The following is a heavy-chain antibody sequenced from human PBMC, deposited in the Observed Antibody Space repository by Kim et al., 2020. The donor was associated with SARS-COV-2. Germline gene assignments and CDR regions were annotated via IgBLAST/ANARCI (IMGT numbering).Heavy chain of an antibody. D-gene: IGHD6-19*01. Sequence: SETLSLTCAVYGGSFSGYYWSWIRQPPGKGLEWIGEINHSGSTNYNPSLKSRVTISVDTSKNQFSLKLSSVTAADTAVYYCASASSGCYRSFDYWGQGTLVTVSS. CDR3: ASASSGCYRSFDY. CDR1: GGSFSGYY. V-gene: IGHV4-34*01. J-gene: IGHJ4*02. CDR2: INHSGST.